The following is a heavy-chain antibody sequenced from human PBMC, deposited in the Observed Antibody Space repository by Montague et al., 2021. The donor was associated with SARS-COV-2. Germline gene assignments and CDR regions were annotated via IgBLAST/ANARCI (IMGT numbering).Heavy chain of an antibody. Sequence: SETLSLTCAVSGVSISSGTYYWSWIRQPAGKGLEWIGRVYYSGSTKYNPSLESRATISVDTSKNQFSLKLRSVTAADTAVYFCATTGFSGESWFDPWGQGTLVAVSS. CDR2: VYYSGST. D-gene: IGHD1-26*01. CDR1: GVSISSGTYY. V-gene: IGHV4-61*10. J-gene: IGHJ5*02. CDR3: ATTGFSGESWFDP.